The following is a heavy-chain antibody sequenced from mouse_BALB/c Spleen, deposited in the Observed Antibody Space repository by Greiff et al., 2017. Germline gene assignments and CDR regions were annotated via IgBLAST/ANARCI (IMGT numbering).Heavy chain of an antibody. J-gene: IGHJ3*01. Sequence: EVQLVESGGGLVKPGGSLKLSCAASGFTFSSYAMSWVRQSPEKRLEWVAEISSGGSYTYYPDTVTGRFTISRDNAKNTLYLEMSSLRSEDTAMYCCARGDEFDGDYWGQGTLVTVSA. V-gene: IGHV5-9-4*01. CDR1: GFTFSSYA. CDR3: ARGDEFDGDY. CDR2: ISSGGSYT.